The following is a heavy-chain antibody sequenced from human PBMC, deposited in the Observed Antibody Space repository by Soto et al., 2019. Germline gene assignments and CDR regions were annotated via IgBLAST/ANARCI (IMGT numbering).Heavy chain of an antibody. CDR2: INPETGGT. D-gene: IGHD2-21*01. CDR3: ARARYAVISDGMGV. CDR1: GYTSTGYY. V-gene: IGHV1-2*02. Sequence: ASVKVSCKASGYTSTGYYVHWVREAPGQGLEWMGWINPETGGTSYAQKFEGRVTLSRDTSINTAYLELSRLRFDDTAVYYCARARYAVISDGMGVWGQGTTGTVSS. J-gene: IGHJ6*02.